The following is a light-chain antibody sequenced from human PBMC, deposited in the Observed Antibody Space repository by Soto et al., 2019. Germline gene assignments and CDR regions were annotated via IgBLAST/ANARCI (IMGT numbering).Light chain of an antibody. CDR3: QQYSSVPLT. J-gene: IGKJ4*01. CDR2: DAS. V-gene: IGKV1-5*01. Sequence: DIQMTQSPSTLSASVGDRVTITCRASQSISGWLAWYQQKPGKAPNLLIYDASTLESGVPARFSGRGSGTEFTRTISSLQPDDFATYHCQQYSSVPLTFGEGTKVDIK. CDR1: QSISGW.